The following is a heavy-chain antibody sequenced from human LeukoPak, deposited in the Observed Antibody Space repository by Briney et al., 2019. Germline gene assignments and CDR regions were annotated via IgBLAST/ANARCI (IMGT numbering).Heavy chain of an antibody. V-gene: IGHV3-23*01. Sequence: GGSLRLSCAASGLTFSSFAMRWVRQAPGKGLEWVSSVSGSGGGTYYADSVKGRFTISRDNSKNTLFLQMSSLRVEDTAIYYCAKEGTYYDSSGYYTHWGQGTLVAVSS. D-gene: IGHD3-22*01. CDR3: AKEGTYYDSSGYYTH. CDR1: GLTFSSFA. CDR2: VSGSGGGT. J-gene: IGHJ4*02.